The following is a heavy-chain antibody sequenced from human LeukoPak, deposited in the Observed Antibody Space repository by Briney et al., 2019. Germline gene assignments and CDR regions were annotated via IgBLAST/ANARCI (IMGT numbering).Heavy chain of an antibody. D-gene: IGHD2-2*01. Sequence: GESLRLSCAASGFTFSSYWMHWVRQAPGKGLVWVSRINSDGSSTSYADSVKGRFTISRDNAKNTLYLQMNSLRAEDTAVYYCARVVPAAIGYFDYWGQGTLVTVSS. CDR2: INSDGSST. CDR1: GFTFSSYW. J-gene: IGHJ4*02. CDR3: ARVVPAAIGYFDY. V-gene: IGHV3-74*01.